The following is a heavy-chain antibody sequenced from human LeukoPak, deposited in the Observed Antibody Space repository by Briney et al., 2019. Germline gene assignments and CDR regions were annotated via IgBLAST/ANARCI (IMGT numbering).Heavy chain of an antibody. CDR3: ARHPTTVVTPVLWYFDL. CDR2: IYYGCST. J-gene: IGHJ2*01. D-gene: IGHD4-23*01. V-gene: IGHV4-59*08. CDR1: GGSISSYY. Sequence: SATLSLTWTFSGGSISSYYWSWLQQPPEKLLELSGFIYYGCSTNYSPSLKSRVTISVVKSKNHFSLQLSSVTASDTAVYYCARHPTTVVTPVLWYFDLWGRGTLVTVSS.